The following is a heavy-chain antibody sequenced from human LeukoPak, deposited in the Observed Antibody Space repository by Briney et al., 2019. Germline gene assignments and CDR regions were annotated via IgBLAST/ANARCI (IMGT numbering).Heavy chain of an antibody. V-gene: IGHV3-30*03. CDR1: GFTFSSYG. D-gene: IGHD1-26*01. CDR3: ARDRPGGSYLDFDY. Sequence: SGRSLRLSCAASGFTFSSYGMHWVRQAPGKGLEWVAVISYDGSNKYYADSVKGRFAISRDNSRNTLYLQMNSLRAEDTAVYYCARDRPGGSYLDFDYWGQGTLVTVSS. J-gene: IGHJ4*02. CDR2: ISYDGSNK.